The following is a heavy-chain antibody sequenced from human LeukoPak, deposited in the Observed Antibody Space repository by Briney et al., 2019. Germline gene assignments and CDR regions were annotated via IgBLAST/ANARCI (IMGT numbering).Heavy chain of an antibody. CDR1: GGSITYYH. CDR2: IYYSGST. Sequence: SETLSLTCTVSGGSITYYHWSWIRQPPGKGLEWIGYIYYSGSTNYNPSLKSRVTISVDTPKNQFSLKLSSVTAADTAVYYCARRLSSWYAFDYWGQGTLVTVFS. CDR3: ARRLSSWYAFDY. D-gene: IGHD6-13*01. J-gene: IGHJ4*02. V-gene: IGHV4-59*08.